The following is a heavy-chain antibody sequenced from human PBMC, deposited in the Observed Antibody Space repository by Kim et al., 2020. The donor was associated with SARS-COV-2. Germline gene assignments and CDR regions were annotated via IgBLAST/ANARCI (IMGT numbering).Heavy chain of an antibody. CDR1: GGSISSGGYY. CDR2: IYYSGST. CDR3: AREYCSSTSCPGFDY. J-gene: IGHJ4*02. V-gene: IGHV4-31*03. Sequence: SETLSLTCTVSGGSISSGGYYWSWIRQHPGKGLEWIGYIYYSGSTYYNPSLKSRVTISVDTSKNQFSLKLSSVTAADTAVYYCAREYCSSTSCPGFDYWGQGTLVTVSS. D-gene: IGHD2-2*01.